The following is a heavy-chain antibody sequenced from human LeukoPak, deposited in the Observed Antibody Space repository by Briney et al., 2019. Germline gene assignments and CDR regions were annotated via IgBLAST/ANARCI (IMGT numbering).Heavy chain of an antibody. CDR1: GFTFSSYA. D-gene: IGHD6-13*01. J-gene: IGHJ4*02. CDR3: AKERVAAAGVYDYFDY. CDR2: ISGSGGST. V-gene: IGHV3-23*01. Sequence: PGGSLRLSCAASGFTFSSYAMSWVRQAPGKGLEWVSAISGSGGSTYYADSVKGRFTISRDNSKNTLYLQMNSLRAEDTAVYYCAKERVAAAGVYDYFDYWGQGTLVTVSS.